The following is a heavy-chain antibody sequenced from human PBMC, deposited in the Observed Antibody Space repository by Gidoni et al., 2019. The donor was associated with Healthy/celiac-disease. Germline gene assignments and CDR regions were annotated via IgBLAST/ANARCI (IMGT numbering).Heavy chain of an antibody. V-gene: IGHV3-21*01. D-gene: IGHD3-10*01. CDR3: ARASDSVAGDS. CDR2: ISSSSSYI. Sequence: EVHLVESGGGLVKPGGSLTLYCAASGFTFSSYSMNWVRQAPGKGREWFSSISSSSSYIHYADSVKGRFTISRDNAKNSLYLHMNSLRAEHTAVYYCARASDSVAGDSWGQGTLVTVSS. CDR1: GFTFSSYS. J-gene: IGHJ4*02.